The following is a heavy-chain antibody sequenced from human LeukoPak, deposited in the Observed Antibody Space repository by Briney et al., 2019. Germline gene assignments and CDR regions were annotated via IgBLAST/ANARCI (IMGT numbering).Heavy chain of an antibody. J-gene: IGHJ4*02. CDR3: ARGKYYYDSSGYYFDY. CDR1: GGTFSSYA. V-gene: IGHV1-69*13. D-gene: IGHD3-22*01. Sequence: SVNVSCKASGGTFSSYAISWVRQAPGQGLEWMGGIIPIFGTANYAQKFQGRVTITADESTSTAYMELSSLRSEDTAVYYCARGKYYYDSSGYYFDYWGQGTLVTVSS. CDR2: IIPIFGTA.